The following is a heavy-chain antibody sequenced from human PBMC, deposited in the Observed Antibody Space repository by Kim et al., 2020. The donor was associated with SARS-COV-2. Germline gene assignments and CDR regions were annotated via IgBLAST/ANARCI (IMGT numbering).Heavy chain of an antibody. CDR1: GGTFSSYA. V-gene: IGHV1-69*13. CDR2: IIPIFGTA. Sequence: SVKVSCKASGGTFSSYAISWVRQAPGQGLEWMGGIIPIFGTANYAQKFQGRVTITADESTSTAYMELSSLRSEDTAVYYCARRESAFGELGTLGSMDVWGQGTTVTVSS. D-gene: IGHD3-10*01. CDR3: ARRESAFGELGTLGSMDV. J-gene: IGHJ6*02.